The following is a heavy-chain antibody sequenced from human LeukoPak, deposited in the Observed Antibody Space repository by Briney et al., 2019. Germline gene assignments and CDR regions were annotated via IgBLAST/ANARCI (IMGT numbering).Heavy chain of an antibody. Sequence: GGSLRLSCAASRFTFSTYSMNWVRQAPGKGLEWVSYISSSSSTIYYADSVKGRFTISRDHARDSLYLQMNSLRAEDTAVYYCARAGFGDVNDYWGQGTLVTVSS. CDR3: ARAGFGDVNDY. CDR1: RFTFSTYS. J-gene: IGHJ4*02. D-gene: IGHD3-10*01. CDR2: ISSSSSTI. V-gene: IGHV3-48*01.